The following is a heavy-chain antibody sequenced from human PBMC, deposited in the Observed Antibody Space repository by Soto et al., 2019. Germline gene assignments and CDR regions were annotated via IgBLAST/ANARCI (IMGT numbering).Heavy chain of an antibody. CDR2: IIPIFGTA. D-gene: IGHD5-12*01. CDR3: ARVNSGYDSVHFDY. CDR1: GGTFSSYA. J-gene: IGHJ4*02. Sequence: SVKVSCKASGGTFSSYAISWVRQAPGQGLEWMGGIIPIFGTANYAQKFQGRVTITADESTSTAYMELSSLRSEDAAVYYCARVNSGYDSVHFDYWGQGTLVTVSS. V-gene: IGHV1-69*13.